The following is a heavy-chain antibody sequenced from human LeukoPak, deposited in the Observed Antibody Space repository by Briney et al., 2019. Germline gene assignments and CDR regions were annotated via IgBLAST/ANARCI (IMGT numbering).Heavy chain of an antibody. V-gene: IGHV3-30*18. CDR3: TKSDWFDP. Sequence: GGSLRLSCAASGFTFSSYGMHWVRQAPGKGLEWVAVISYDGSNKYYADSVKGRFAISRDNSKNTLYLQMNSLRAEDTAVYYCTKSDWFDPWGQGTLVTVSS. J-gene: IGHJ5*02. CDR1: GFTFSSYG. CDR2: ISYDGSNK.